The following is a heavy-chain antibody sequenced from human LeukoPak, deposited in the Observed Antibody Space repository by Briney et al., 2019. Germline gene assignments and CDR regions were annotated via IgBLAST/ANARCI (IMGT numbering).Heavy chain of an antibody. J-gene: IGHJ4*02. CDR2: INPNSGGT. V-gene: IGHV1-2*02. CDR3: ARDLDYYDSSGSGY. CDR1: GYTFTGYY. Sequence: ASVKVSCKASGYTFTGYYMHWVRQAPGQGLEWMGWINPNSGGTNYAQKFQVRVTMTRDTSISTAYMELSRLRSDDTAVYYCARDLDYYDSSGSGYWGQGTLVTVSS. D-gene: IGHD3-22*01.